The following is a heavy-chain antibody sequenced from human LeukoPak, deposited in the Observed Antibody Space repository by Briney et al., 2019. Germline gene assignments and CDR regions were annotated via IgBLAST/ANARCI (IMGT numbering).Heavy chain of an antibody. J-gene: IGHJ5*02. CDR2: IFSGGNT. V-gene: IGHV3-66*02. CDR3: ARVEYYDFWSGHIMPPWFDP. CDR1: GFTVSTTY. D-gene: IGHD3-3*01. Sequence: GGSLRLSCAASGFTVSTTYMSWFRQAPGKGLEWVSVIFSGGNTYYADSVKGRFTISRDNSKNMLYLQMNSLRAEDTAVYYCARVEYYDFWSGHIMPPWFDPWGQGTLVTVSS.